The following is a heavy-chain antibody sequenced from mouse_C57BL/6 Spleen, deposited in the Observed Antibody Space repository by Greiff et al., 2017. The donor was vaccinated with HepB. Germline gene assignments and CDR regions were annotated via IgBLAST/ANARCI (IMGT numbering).Heavy chain of an antibody. Sequence: EVQLQQSGPGLVKPSQSLSLTCSVTGYSITSGYYWNWIRQFPGNKLEWMGYISYDGSNNYNPSLKNRISITRDTSKNQFFLKLNSVTTEDTATYYCARSGSRGMDYWGQGTSVTVSS. J-gene: IGHJ4*01. D-gene: IGHD1-1*01. CDR1: GYSITSGYY. CDR2: ISYDGSN. CDR3: ARSGSRGMDY. V-gene: IGHV3-6*01.